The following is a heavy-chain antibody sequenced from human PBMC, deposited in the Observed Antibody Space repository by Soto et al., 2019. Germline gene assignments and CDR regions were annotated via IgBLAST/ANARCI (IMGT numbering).Heavy chain of an antibody. D-gene: IGHD5-18*01. J-gene: IGHJ4*02. CDR2: ISGSGGST. CDR3: AKYDTAMVIGDY. Sequence: GESLKISCAASGFTFSSYAMSWVRQAPGKGLEWVSAISGSGGSTYYADSVKGRFTISRDNSKNTLYLQMNSLRAEDTAVYYCAKYDTAMVIGDYWGQGTLVTVSS. CDR1: GFTFSSYA. V-gene: IGHV3-23*01.